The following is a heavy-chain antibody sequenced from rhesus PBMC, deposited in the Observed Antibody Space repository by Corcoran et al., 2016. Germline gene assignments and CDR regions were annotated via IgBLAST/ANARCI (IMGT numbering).Heavy chain of an antibody. CDR1: GGSITDYYY. V-gene: IGHV4S9*01. Sequence: QVQLQESGPGLVKPSETLSLTCAVSGGSITDYYYWNWIRQSPGKGLEWFGNIDGNRASTYHNPSRKSRVTISKDTSKNQFFLKLRSVTAADTAVYYCAREDRRYTYGFDYWGQGVLVTVSS. CDR3: AREDRRYTYGFDY. CDR2: IDGNRAST. D-gene: IGHD5-36*01. J-gene: IGHJ4*01.